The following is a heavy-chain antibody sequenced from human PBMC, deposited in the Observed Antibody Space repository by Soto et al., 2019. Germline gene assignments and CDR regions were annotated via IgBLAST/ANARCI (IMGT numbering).Heavy chain of an antibody. V-gene: IGHV3-7*03. Sequence: SGGSLRLSCAASGFTLSNYWMTWVRQAPGKGLEWVANINKDGSQKNYVDPVKGRFTIARDNGQNSLSLQINSLRVEDTAVYYCVRELGLAYWGQGALVTVSS. CDR2: INKDGSQK. CDR3: VRELGLAY. J-gene: IGHJ4*02. D-gene: IGHD7-27*01. CDR1: GFTLSNYW.